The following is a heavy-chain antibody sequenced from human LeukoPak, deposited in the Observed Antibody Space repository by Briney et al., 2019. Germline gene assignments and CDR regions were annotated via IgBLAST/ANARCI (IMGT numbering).Heavy chain of an antibody. D-gene: IGHD2-2*01. CDR1: GVNFRSSG. V-gene: IGHV3-30*02. J-gene: IGHJ4*02. CDR2: IQNEGSDK. Sequence: PGGSLRLSCAASGVNFRSSGMHWVRQAPGKGLEWGTFIQNEGSDKYYAASVKGRFTISRDNSKNTVYLHMNSLRSDDTALYYCAREGGRVVPGRFDCWGQGTLVTVSS. CDR3: AREGGRVVPGRFDC.